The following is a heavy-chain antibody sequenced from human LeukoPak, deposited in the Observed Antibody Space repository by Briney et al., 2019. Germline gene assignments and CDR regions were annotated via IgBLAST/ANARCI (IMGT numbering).Heavy chain of an antibody. J-gene: IGHJ4*02. CDR1: GFTFSDYY. V-gene: IGHV3-11*01. CDR3: ASVPDSLWSTTFDY. CDR2: ISSSGSTI. D-gene: IGHD3-10*01. Sequence: GGSLRLSCAASGFTFSDYYMSWIRQAPGKGLEWVSYISSSGSTIYYADSVKGRFTISRDNAKNSLYLQMNSLRAEDTAVYYCASVPDSLWSTTFDYWGQGTLVTVSS.